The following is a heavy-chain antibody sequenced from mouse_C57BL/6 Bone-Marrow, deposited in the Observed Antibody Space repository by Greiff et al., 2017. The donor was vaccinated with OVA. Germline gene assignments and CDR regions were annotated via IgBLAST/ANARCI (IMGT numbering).Heavy chain of an antibody. CDR1: GYTFTSYG. CDR2: IYPRSGNT. Sequence: VKLMESGAELARPGASVKLSCKASGYTFTSYGISWVKQRPGQGLEWIGEIYPRSGNTYYNETFKGKATLTADKSSSTAYMELRSLTSDDSAVYFCAILGWYFDVWGTGTTVTVSS. D-gene: IGHD4-1*01. CDR3: AILGWYFDV. J-gene: IGHJ1*03. V-gene: IGHV1-81*01.